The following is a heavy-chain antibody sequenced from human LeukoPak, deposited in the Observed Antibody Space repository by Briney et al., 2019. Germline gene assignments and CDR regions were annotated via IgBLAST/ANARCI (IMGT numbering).Heavy chain of an antibody. D-gene: IGHD6-13*01. J-gene: IGHJ4*02. CDR1: GVTLSTYA. V-gene: IGHV3-21*01. Sequence: GGSLRLSCAASGVTLSTYAMSWARQAPGKGLEWVSGISSSGSGDNTYYADSVKGRFTISRDNAKNSLYLQMNSLRAEDTAVFYCATDQGNRWYRGFDNWGQGTLVTVSS. CDR3: ATDQGNRWYRGFDN. CDR2: ISSSGSGDNT.